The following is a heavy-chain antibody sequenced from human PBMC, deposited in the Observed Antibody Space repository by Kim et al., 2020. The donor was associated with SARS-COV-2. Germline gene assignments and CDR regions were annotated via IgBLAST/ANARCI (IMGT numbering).Heavy chain of an antibody. V-gene: IGHV3-11*06. D-gene: IGHD6-13*01. J-gene: IGHJ6*02. CDR3: ARDPDSSSWNYYYYYGMDV. Sequence: RFTITRDNAKNSLYLQMNSLRAEDTAVYYCARDPDSSSWNYYYYYGMDVWGQGTTVTVSS.